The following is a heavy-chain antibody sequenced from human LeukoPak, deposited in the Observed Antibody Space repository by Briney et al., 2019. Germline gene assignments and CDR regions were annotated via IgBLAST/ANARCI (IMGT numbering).Heavy chain of an antibody. CDR3: ARHSICFDP. CDR2: ISYSGST. Sequence: NPSQTLSLTCSVSGGSISGAYYWSWIRPHPGKGLEWIGYISYSGSTNYNPSLKSRVTISVDTSKNQFSLKLTSVTAADTAVYYCARHSICFDPWGQGTLVTVSS. J-gene: IGHJ5*02. CDR1: GGSISGAYY. V-gene: IGHV4-59*08.